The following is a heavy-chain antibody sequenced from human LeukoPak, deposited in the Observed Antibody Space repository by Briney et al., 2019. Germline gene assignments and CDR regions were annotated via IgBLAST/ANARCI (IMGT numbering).Heavy chain of an antibody. CDR1: GFTSSNSA. Sequence: GGSLRLSCAASGFTSSNSAMSWVRQAPGKELEWVSAISVGSDVIYYADSVKGRFTISRDNSKNMVYLQMDSLRAEDTAVYYCAKSHVTTATGTGRYFDYWGQGALVTVSS. D-gene: IGHD1-1*01. CDR2: ISVGSDVI. V-gene: IGHV3-23*01. CDR3: AKSHVTTATGTGRYFDY. J-gene: IGHJ4*02.